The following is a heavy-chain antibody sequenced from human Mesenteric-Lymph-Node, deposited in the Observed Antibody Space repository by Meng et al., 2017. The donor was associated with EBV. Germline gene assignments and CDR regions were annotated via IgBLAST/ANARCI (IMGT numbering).Heavy chain of an antibody. CDR1: GYTFSNYR. CDR2: ISAYNGDT. V-gene: IGHV1-18*01. Sequence: QVQFVQSGDEGQKPGESVKVSCNCSGYTFSNYRTCWVRQAPGQGLEWMGWISAYNGDTYYAQRLQGRVTMTTDTSASTAYMELRSLRFDDTAVYYCASVHYGGNPFEWGGWGQGTLVTVSS. D-gene: IGHD4-23*01. CDR3: ASVHYGGNPFEWGG. J-gene: IGHJ4*02.